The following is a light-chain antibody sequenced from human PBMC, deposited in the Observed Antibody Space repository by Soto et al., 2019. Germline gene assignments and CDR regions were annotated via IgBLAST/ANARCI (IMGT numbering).Light chain of an antibody. Sequence: QSALTQPPSASGSPGQSVTISCTGTSSDVGGYRYVSWYQQHPGKAPKLMIYEVNKRPSGVPDRFSGSKSGNTASLTVSGLQADDEADYYCTSYAGSNILVFGGGTKLTVL. CDR1: SSDVGGYRY. J-gene: IGLJ3*02. CDR3: TSYAGSNILV. V-gene: IGLV2-8*01. CDR2: EVN.